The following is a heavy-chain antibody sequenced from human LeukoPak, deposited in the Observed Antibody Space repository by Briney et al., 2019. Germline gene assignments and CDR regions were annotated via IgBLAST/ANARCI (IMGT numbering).Heavy chain of an antibody. D-gene: IGHD6-19*01. CDR2: ISNDGSDK. J-gene: IGHJ6*02. V-gene: IGHV3-30-3*01. CDR3: ARAWRGWAYYYYGMDV. CDR1: GFTFNTYT. Sequence: GGSLRLSCAASGFTFNTYTMHWVRQAPGKGLEWVALISNDGSDKYYADSVTGRFTISRDNSMNTLYLQMDSLTVEDTALYYCARAWRGWAYYYYGMDVWGQGATVTVSS.